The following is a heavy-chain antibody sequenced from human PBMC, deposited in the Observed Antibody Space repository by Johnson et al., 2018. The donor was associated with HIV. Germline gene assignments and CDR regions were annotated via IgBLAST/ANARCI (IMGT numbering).Heavy chain of an antibody. CDR2: IWYDGSNK. CDR1: GFTFSSYG. V-gene: IGHV3-33*06. D-gene: IGHD1-26*01. J-gene: IGHJ3*02. Sequence: VQLMESGGGVVQPGRSLRLSCAASGFTFSSYGMHLVRQAPGKGLEWVAVIWYDGSNKYYADSVKGRFTISRDNSKNTLYLHMNSLRAEDTAVYYCAKDDLGASGAFDIWGQGTMVTVSS. CDR3: AKDDLGASGAFDI.